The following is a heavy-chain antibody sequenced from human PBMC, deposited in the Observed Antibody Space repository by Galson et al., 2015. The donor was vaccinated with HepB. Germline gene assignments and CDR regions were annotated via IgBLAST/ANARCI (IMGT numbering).Heavy chain of an antibody. Sequence: SETLSLTCTVSGGSISTYFWSWIRQPPGKGLEWIGYIYYSGSTNYNPSLKSRVTISVDTSKNQFSLRVSSVTGADTAVYYCARTVGGRIVDYWGQGTLVPVSS. J-gene: IGHJ4*02. V-gene: IGHV4-59*03. CDR3: ARTVGGRIVDY. CDR1: GGSISTYF. CDR2: IYYSGST. D-gene: IGHD4-11*01.